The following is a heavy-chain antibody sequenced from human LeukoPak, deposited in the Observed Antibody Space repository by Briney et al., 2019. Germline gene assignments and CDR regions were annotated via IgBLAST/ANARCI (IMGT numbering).Heavy chain of an antibody. Sequence: SETLSPTCTVSGGSISSYYWSWIRQPPGKGLEWLGYIYYSGSTNYNPSLKSRVTISVDTSKNQFSLKLSSVTAADTAVYYCARGDSGYDLSYYFDYWGQGTLVTVSS. CDR3: ARGDSGYDLSYYFDY. V-gene: IGHV4-59*01. CDR2: IYYSGST. J-gene: IGHJ4*02. CDR1: GGSISSYY. D-gene: IGHD5-12*01.